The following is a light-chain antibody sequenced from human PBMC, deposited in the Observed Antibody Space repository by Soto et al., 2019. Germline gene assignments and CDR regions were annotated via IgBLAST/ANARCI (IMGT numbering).Light chain of an antibody. J-gene: IGKJ5*01. CDR1: QSVSSSY. CDR2: GAS. V-gene: IGKV3-20*01. Sequence: EIVLTQSPGTLSLSPGERATLSCRASQSVSSSYLAWYRQKPGQAPRRLIYGASSRATGIPDRFSGSGSGTDFTLTISRLEPEDFAVYYCQQYGSSPLVTFGQGTRLEIK. CDR3: QQYGSSPLVT.